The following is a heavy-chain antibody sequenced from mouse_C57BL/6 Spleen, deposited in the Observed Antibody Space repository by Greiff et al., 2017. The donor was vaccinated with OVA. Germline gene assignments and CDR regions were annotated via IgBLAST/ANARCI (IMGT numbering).Heavy chain of an antibody. D-gene: IGHD1-1*01. CDR1: GFTFTDYY. Sequence: EVQVVESGGGLVQPGGSLSLSCAASGFTFTDYYMSWVRQPPGKALEWLGFIRNKANGYTPEYSASVKGRFTISRDNSQSILYLQMKVLRAEDSAPYYCARYDRYVRAMDYSGQGTSVTASS. CDR3: ARYDRYVRAMDY. J-gene: IGHJ4*01. V-gene: IGHV7-3*01. CDR2: IRNKANGYTP.